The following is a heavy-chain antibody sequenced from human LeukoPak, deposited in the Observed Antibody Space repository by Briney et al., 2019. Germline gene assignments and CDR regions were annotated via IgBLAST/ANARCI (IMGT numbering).Heavy chain of an antibody. J-gene: IGHJ3*02. CDR3: RSGIDDAVTPKYAFEI. CDR1: GYTFTVYY. CDR2: INPNSGGT. Sequence: ASVKVSCKASGYTFTVYYIHWVRQAPGQGLEWMGWINPNSGGTNYAQKFQGRVTMTRDTSISTAYMELSRLRSDDTAVYQCRSGIDDAVTPKYAFEICGRGTMVTASS. D-gene: IGHD4-11*01. V-gene: IGHV1-2*02.